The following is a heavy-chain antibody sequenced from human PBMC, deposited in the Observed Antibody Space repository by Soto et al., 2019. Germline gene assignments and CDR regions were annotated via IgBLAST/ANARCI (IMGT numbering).Heavy chain of an antibody. J-gene: IGHJ4*02. CDR3: ARGDSGWYSSYFDY. CDR1: GFTFSSYA. CDR2: ISYDGSNK. Sequence: QVQLVESGGGVVQPGRSLRLSCAASGFTFSSYAMHWVRQAPGKGLEWVAVISYDGSNKYYADSVKGRFTISRDNSKNTLCLQMNSLRAEDTAVYYCARGDSGWYSSYFDYWGQGTLVTVSS. V-gene: IGHV3-30-3*01. D-gene: IGHD6-19*01.